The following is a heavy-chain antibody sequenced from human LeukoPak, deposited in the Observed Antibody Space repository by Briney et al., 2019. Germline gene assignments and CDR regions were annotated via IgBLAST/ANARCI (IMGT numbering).Heavy chain of an antibody. CDR1: GFTFSSYA. J-gene: IGHJ4*02. CDR3: AKAERYSSGWYGGY. Sequence: GGSLRLSCAASGFTFSSYAMSWVRQAPGKGLEWVSAISGSGGSTYYADSVKGRFTISRDNSKNTLYLQMNSLRAEDTAVYYCAKAERYSSGWYGGYWGQGTLVTVSS. D-gene: IGHD6-19*01. CDR2: ISGSGGST. V-gene: IGHV3-23*01.